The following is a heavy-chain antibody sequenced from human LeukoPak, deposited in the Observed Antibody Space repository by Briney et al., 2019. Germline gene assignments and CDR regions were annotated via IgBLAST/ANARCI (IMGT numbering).Heavy chain of an antibody. CDR2: ITDSSSTI. D-gene: IGHD3-22*01. CDR1: GFTFSGFQ. J-gene: IGHJ4*02. V-gene: IGHV3-48*03. Sequence: GGSLRLSCAASGFTFSGFQMNWFRQAPGKGLEWVSYITDSSSTIYYADSVRGRFTISRDNARNSLFLQLNSLRAEDTAVYYCAREYVESSGYEIDYFDYWGLGTLVTVSS. CDR3: AREYVESSGYEIDYFDY.